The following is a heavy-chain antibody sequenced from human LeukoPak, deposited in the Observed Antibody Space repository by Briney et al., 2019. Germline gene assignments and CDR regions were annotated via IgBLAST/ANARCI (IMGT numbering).Heavy chain of an antibody. CDR3: ARVFSSSWYLDY. D-gene: IGHD6-13*01. V-gene: IGHV4-39*01. CDR2: IYYSGST. J-gene: IGHJ4*02. Sequence: PSETLSLTCTVSGGSISSYYWGWIRQPPGKGLEWIGSIYYSGSTYYNPSLKSRVTISVDTSKNQFSLKLSSVTAADTAVYYCARVFSSSWYLDYWGQGTLVTVSS. CDR1: GGSISSYY.